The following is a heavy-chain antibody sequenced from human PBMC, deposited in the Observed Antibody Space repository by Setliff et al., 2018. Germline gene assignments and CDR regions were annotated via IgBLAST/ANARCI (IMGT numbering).Heavy chain of an antibody. CDR2: ISTSNGNT. J-gene: IGHJ4*02. Sequence: ASVKVSCKASGYTFTTYAISWVRQAPGQGLEWMGWISTSNGNTNYAQNLQGRVTMTTDTSTSTAYMELRSLRSDDTAVYYCARDGDRDEMEIQGYWGQGARVTVSS. D-gene: IGHD1-7*01. CDR3: ARDGDRDEMEIQGY. CDR1: GYTFTTYA. V-gene: IGHV1-18*01.